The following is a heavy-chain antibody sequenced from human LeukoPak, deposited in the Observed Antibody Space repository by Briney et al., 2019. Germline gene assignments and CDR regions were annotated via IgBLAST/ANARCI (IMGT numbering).Heavy chain of an antibody. CDR1: SASFSGYY. Sequence: SQSMSPTWPVDSASFSGYYWGCIRQAPRNGLEWIGEINHLVTPTYHPSFKSGATISVDPPQKQFTRKLSSVTAADTDMYYCASDATTFEYWGQGTLVTVSS. J-gene: IGHJ4*02. D-gene: IGHD1-1*01. V-gene: IGHV4-34*01. CDR2: INHLVTP. CDR3: ASDATTFEY.